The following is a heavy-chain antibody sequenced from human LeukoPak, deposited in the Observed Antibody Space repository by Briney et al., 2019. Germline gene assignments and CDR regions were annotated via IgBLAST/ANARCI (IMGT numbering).Heavy chain of an antibody. CDR1: GFTFSTYW. D-gene: IGHD3/OR15-3a*01. CDR3: AKDVAWGRMDL. Sequence: PGGSLRLSCAASGFTFSTYWMSWVRQAPGKGLEWVAIINQDGSQKYYVDSVKGRFTISRDNAKNSLYLQMDSLRVEDTAVYHCAKDVAWGRMDLWGQGTLATVCS. J-gene: IGHJ4*02. CDR2: INQDGSQK. V-gene: IGHV3-7*01.